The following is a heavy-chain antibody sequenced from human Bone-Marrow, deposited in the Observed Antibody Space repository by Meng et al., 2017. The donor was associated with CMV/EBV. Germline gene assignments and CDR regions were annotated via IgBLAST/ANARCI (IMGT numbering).Heavy chain of an antibody. Sequence: SETLSLTCTVSGGSISSYYWGWIRQPPGKGLEWIGSLFHSGDTYSNPSLRSRVAISLDTSKNQFSLRLNSVTATDTAVYYCARHLRGYSWPKSDWGQGTLVTVSS. CDR3: ARHLRGYSWPKSD. D-gene: IGHD1-26*01. CDR1: GGSISSYY. J-gene: IGHJ4*02. CDR2: LFHSGDT. V-gene: IGHV4-39*01.